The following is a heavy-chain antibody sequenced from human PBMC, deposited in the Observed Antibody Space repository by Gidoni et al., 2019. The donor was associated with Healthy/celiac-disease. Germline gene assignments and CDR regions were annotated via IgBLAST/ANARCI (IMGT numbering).Heavy chain of an antibody. Sequence: QVQLQESGPGLVKPSGTLSLTCAVSGGSISSSNCWSWVRQPTGKGLDWIGEIYHSGSTNYNSSLKRRVTISVDKSKNQFSLKLSSVTAADTAVYYCARAWMDSSGWYYFDYWGQGTLVTVSS. D-gene: IGHD6-19*01. J-gene: IGHJ4*02. CDR3: ARAWMDSSGWYYFDY. CDR1: GGSISSSNC. CDR2: IYHSGST. V-gene: IGHV4-4*02.